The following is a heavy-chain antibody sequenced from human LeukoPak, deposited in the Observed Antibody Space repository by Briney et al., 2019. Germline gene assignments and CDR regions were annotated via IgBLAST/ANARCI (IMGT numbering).Heavy chain of an antibody. CDR1: GCTFTGYY. D-gene: IGHD6-13*01. Sequence: ASVKVSCKASGCTFTGYYMHWVRQAPGQGLEWMGWINPNSGGTNYAQKFQGRVTMTRDTSISTAYMELSRLRSDDTAVYYCARIIAAAGRPINWGQGTLVTVSS. CDR3: ARIIAAAGRPIN. CDR2: INPNSGGT. J-gene: IGHJ4*02. V-gene: IGHV1-2*02.